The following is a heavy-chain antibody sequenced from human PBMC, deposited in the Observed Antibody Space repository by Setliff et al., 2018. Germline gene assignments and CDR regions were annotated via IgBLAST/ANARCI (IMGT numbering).Heavy chain of an antibody. V-gene: IGHV3-7*03. D-gene: IGHD3-3*01. CDR1: GFTFSSYW. CDR2: IMQDGSEK. Sequence: GGSLRLSCAASGFTFSSYWMSWVRQAPGKGLEWVANIMQDGSEKYYVDSVKGRFTISRDNAKNSLYLQMNSLRSEDTAVYYCARDKALRLLGYMDVWGKGTTVTVSS. CDR3: ARDKALRLLGYMDV. J-gene: IGHJ6*03.